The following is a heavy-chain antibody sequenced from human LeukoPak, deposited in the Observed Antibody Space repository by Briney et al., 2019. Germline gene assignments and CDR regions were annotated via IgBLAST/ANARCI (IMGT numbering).Heavy chain of an antibody. Sequence: GGSLRLSCAVSGFTFSDYGMSWVRQAPGKGLEWVSAISGSGGSTYYADSVKGRFTISRANSKNTLYLQMNSLRTEDTAVYYRARHSAEKYTGAYGWAPPDDYWGQGTLVTVSS. D-gene: IGHD7-27*01. J-gene: IGHJ4*02. CDR2: ISGSGGST. V-gene: IGHV3-23*01. CDR3: ARHSAEKYTGAYGWAPPDDY. CDR1: GFTFSDYG.